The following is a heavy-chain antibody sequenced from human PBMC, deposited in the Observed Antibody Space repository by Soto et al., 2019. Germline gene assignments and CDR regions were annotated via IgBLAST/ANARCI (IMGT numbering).Heavy chain of an antibody. D-gene: IGHD3-3*01. CDR2: VYHTGRT. V-gene: IGHV4-61*01. J-gene: IGHJ4*02. CDR3: ARDFAYFDS. CDR1: GGSFNSGSYS. Sequence: SETLSLTCTVSGGSFNSGSYSWIWIRQPPGKGLEWIGYVYHTGRTSYNPSLKSRVSISMDTSKNQFSLNLDSVTAADTAVYFCARDFAYFDSWGQGTLVTVSS.